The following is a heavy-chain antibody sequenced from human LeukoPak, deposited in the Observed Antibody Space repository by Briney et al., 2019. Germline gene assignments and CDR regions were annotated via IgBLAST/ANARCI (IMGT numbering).Heavy chain of an antibody. Sequence: PSETLSLTCTVSGYSISSGYYWGWIRQPPGKGLEWIGSIYHSGRTYYNPSLKSRVTISVDTSKNQFSLKLSSVTAADTAVYYCARALGDRRAFDYWGQGTLVTVSS. CDR2: IYHSGRT. CDR1: GYSISSGYY. CDR3: ARALGDRRAFDY. D-gene: IGHD3-16*01. J-gene: IGHJ4*02. V-gene: IGHV4-38-2*02.